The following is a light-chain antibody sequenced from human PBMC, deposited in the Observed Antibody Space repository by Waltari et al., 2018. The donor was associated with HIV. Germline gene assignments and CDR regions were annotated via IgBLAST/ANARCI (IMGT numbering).Light chain of an antibody. Sequence: QSALTQPASVSGSPGQSITISCTGTSSDVGSYNLFSWYQQHPGQAPKLMIYEVSKRPSGVPNRFSGSKSGNTSSLTISGLQAEDEADYYCCSYAGSSTLVFGGGTKLPVL. CDR3: CSYAGSSTLV. V-gene: IGLV2-23*02. CDR2: EVS. CDR1: SSDVGSYNL. J-gene: IGLJ2*01.